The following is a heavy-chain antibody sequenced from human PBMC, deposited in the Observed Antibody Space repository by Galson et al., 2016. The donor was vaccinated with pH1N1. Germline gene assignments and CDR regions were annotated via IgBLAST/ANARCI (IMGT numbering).Heavy chain of an antibody. CDR3: ANFSGPAGSSFDH. J-gene: IGHJ4*02. V-gene: IGHV1-46*04. D-gene: IGHD6-25*01. CDR2: IDPSTGGT. Sequence: QSGAEVKKPGDSLKISCKASGYIFTKYYMHWVRQAPAQGLEWMGVIDPSTGGTTYSAKLQGRLTITSDTATSTVDAQLSDLRPEDTAIYFCANFSGPAGSSFDHWGQGTLATVSS. CDR1: GYIFTKYY.